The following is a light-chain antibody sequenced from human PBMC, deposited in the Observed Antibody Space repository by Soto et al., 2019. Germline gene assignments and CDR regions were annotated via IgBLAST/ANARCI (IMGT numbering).Light chain of an antibody. CDR3: SSYAGTHIV. CDR2: DVS. J-gene: IGLJ1*01. CDR1: SSDVGVYNS. V-gene: IGLV2-8*01. Sequence: QSALTQPPSASGSPGQSVTISCTGTSSDVGVYNSVSWYQQHPAQAPKLMIYDVSKRPSGVPDRFSGSKSGNTASLTVSGLQAEDEADYYCSSYAGTHIVFGTGTQLTV.